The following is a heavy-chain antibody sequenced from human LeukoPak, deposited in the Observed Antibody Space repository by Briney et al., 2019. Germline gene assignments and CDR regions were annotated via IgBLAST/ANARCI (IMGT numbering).Heavy chain of an antibody. CDR3: ARDGGYDFWSGYYQDY. J-gene: IGHJ4*02. D-gene: IGHD3-3*01. CDR2: ISYDANIGSNK. Sequence: GRSLRLSCATSGVTFSRYAMHWVRQAPGKGLEWVALISYDANIGSNKYYADSVKGRFTISRDNSKNTLYLQMNSLRAEDTAVYYCARDGGYDFWSGYYQDYWGQGTLVTVSS. CDR1: GVTFSRYA. V-gene: IGHV3-30-3*01.